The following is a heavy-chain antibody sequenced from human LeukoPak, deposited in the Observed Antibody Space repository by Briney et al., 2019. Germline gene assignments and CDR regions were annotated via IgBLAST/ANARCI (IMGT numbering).Heavy chain of an antibody. CDR3: ATETDDY. CDR2: IYSGGGT. D-gene: IGHD2-21*02. J-gene: IGHJ4*02. V-gene: IGHV3-66*01. CDR1: GFTLSSNY. Sequence: GGSLRLSCAASGFTLSSNYMSWVRQAPGKGLEWVSVIYSGGGTYYADSVKGRFTISRDNSMNTVYLQMNSLRAEDMAVYYCATETDDYWGQGTLVTVSS.